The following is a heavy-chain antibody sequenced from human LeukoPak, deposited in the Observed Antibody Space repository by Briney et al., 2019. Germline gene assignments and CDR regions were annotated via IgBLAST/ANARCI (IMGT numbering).Heavy chain of an antibody. V-gene: IGHV5-51*01. D-gene: IGHD4-11*01. CDR1: GYSFTSFW. CDR3: ARHGQYSNYYYYGMDV. J-gene: IGHJ6*02. CDR2: IYPGDSDT. Sequence: SGESLKISCKGSGYSFTSFWIGWVRQMPGKGLEWMGIIYPGDSDTRYSPSFQGQVTISADKSISTAYLQWSSLKASDTAMYYCARHGQYSNYYYYGMDVWGQGTTVTVSS.